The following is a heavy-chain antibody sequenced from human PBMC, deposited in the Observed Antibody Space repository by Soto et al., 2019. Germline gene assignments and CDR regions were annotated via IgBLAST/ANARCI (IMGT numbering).Heavy chain of an antibody. D-gene: IGHD3-9*01. Sequence: SVKVSCKASGGTFSSYAISWVRQAPGQGLEWMGGIIPIFGTANYAQKFQGRVTITADESTSTAYMELSSLRSEDTAVYYCARDGDYDILTGYYRRNWFDPWGQGTLVTVSS. V-gene: IGHV1-69*13. CDR3: ARDGDYDILTGYYRRNWFDP. CDR1: GGTFSSYA. CDR2: IIPIFGTA. J-gene: IGHJ5*02.